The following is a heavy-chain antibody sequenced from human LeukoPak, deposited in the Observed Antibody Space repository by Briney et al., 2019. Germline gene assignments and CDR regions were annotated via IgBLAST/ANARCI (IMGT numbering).Heavy chain of an antibody. J-gene: IGHJ6*03. CDR3: ARDYCSTIACFVVSAYMDV. CDR2: LSYDASFQ. V-gene: IGHV3-30*04. CDR1: GFNFSRYP. D-gene: IGHD2-21*01. Sequence: GGSLRLSCETSGFNFSRYPMHWVRQAPGKGLEWVALLSYDASFQYYEDSVKGRFTISRDVSKNTLYLQMNSLRPEDTAVYYCARDYCSTIACFVVSAYMDVWGKGTSVTVSS.